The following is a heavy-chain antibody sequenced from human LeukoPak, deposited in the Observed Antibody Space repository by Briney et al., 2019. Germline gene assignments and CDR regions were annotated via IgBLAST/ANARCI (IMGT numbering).Heavy chain of an antibody. V-gene: IGHV5-51*01. J-gene: IGHJ4*02. CDR1: GYSFTTYW. D-gene: IGHD4-23*01. Sequence: GESLQISFKGSGYSFTTYWIGWVRQMPGKGLEWMAIIYPGDSDTRYSPSFQGQVTISADKSISTAYLQWSSLKASDTAMYYCARQYYGDNSGFDYWGQGTPVTVSS. CDR3: ARQYYGDNSGFDY. CDR2: IYPGDSDT.